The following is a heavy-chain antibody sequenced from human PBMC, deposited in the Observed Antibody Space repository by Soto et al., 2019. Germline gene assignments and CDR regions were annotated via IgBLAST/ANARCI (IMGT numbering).Heavy chain of an antibody. CDR2: ITGTSSTI. Sequence: GGSLRLSCAASGFTFSSYSMNWVRQAPGKGPEWVSYITGTSSTIYYADSVKGRFTISRDNAKNSLYLQMNSLRAEDTAVYYCARDSPGGGSTDFDYWGQGTLVTVSS. V-gene: IGHV3-48*01. CDR3: ARDSPGGGSTDFDY. J-gene: IGHJ4*02. CDR1: GFTFSSYS. D-gene: IGHD5-12*01.